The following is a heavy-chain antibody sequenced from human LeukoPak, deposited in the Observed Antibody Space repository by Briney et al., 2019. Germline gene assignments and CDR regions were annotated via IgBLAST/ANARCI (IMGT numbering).Heavy chain of an antibody. V-gene: IGHV3-7*01. CDR2: IKQDGSEK. D-gene: IGHD3-22*01. CDR1: GFTFSSYW. J-gene: IGHJ3*02. Sequence: PGGSLRLSCAASGFTFSSYWMSWVRQAPGKGLAWVANIKQDGSEKYYVDSVKGRFTISRDNAKNSLYLQMNSLRAEDTAVYYCARMKDSSGYYHVGAFDIWGQGTMVTVSS. CDR3: ARMKDSSGYYHVGAFDI.